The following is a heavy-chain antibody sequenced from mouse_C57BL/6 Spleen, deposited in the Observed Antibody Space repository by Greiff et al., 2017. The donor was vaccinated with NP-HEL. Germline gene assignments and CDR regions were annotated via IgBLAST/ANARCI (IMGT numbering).Heavy chain of an antibody. CDR2: INPGSGGT. Sequence: QVQLQQSGAELVRPGTSVKVSCKASGYAFTNYLIEWVKQRPGQGFEWIGVINPGSGGTNYNEKFKGKATLTADKSSSTAYMQLSSLTSEDSAVYFCARGSSNWYFDVWGTGTTVTVSS. J-gene: IGHJ1*03. CDR1: GYAFTNYL. CDR3: ARGSSNWYFDV. V-gene: IGHV1-54*01. D-gene: IGHD1-1*01.